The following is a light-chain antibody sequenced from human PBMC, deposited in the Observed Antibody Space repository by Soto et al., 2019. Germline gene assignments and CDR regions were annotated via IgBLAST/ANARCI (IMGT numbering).Light chain of an antibody. J-gene: IGKJ4*01. CDR1: QRVGTY. CDR2: GAS. V-gene: IGKV3-11*01. Sequence: EIVLTQSPATLSLSPGERATLSCSASQRVGTYLGWYQQRPGQAPRLLIYGASNRATGIPARFSGSGSGTDFTLTISSLEPEDFAVYYCQQRANWPLTFGGGTKVEIK. CDR3: QQRANWPLT.